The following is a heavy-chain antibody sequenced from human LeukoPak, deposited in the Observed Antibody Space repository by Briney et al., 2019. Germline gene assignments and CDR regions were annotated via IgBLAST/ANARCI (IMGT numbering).Heavy chain of an antibody. V-gene: IGHV1-69*04. Sequence: ASVKVSCKASGGTFSSYAISWVRQAPGQGLEWMGRTIPILGIANYAQKFQGRVTITADKSTSTAYMELSSLRSEDTAVYYCARDLPTVGYSSGAGPFDIWGQGTMVTVSS. CDR3: ARDLPTVGYSSGAGPFDI. D-gene: IGHD6-19*01. CDR2: TIPILGIA. CDR1: GGTFSSYA. J-gene: IGHJ3*02.